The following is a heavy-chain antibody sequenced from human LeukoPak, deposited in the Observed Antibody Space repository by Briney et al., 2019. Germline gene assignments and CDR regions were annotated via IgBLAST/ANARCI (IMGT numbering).Heavy chain of an antibody. CDR3: ARDRMVGATIDY. CDR2: ISSSSSYI. J-gene: IGHJ4*02. Sequence: GGSLRLSCAASGFTFSSYSMNWVRQAPGKGLEWVSSISSSSSYIYYADSVKGRFTISRDNAKNSLYLQMNSLRVEDTAVYYCARDRMVGATIDYWGQGTLVTVSS. V-gene: IGHV3-21*01. D-gene: IGHD1-26*01. CDR1: GFTFSSYS.